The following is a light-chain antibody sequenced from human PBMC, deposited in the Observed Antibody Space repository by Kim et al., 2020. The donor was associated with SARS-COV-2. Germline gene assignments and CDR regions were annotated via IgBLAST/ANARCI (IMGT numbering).Light chain of an antibody. V-gene: IGKV1-33*01. Sequence: SASVGDRVTITCQASQDIDNYLNWFQQRPGKAPNLLIYDASNLKTGVPSRFTGSGSGTDFTFTISSLQPEDIATYYCQQYDILPYTFGQGTKLEI. J-gene: IGKJ2*01. CDR3: QQYDILPYT. CDR2: DAS. CDR1: QDIDNY.